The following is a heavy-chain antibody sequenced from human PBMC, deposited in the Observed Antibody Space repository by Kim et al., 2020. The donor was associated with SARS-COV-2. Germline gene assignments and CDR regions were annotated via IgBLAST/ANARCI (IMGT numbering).Heavy chain of an antibody. CDR1: GGSIISTSYY. D-gene: IGHD3-10*01. CDR2: MYHTGST. CDR3: ARWWFGDSFPGCFGH. Sequence: SETLSLTCTVSGGSIISTSYYWGWIRQPPGEKLEWIGSMYHTGSTYYNPSLKSRVTISVDTSKNQFSLKLTSVSAADTAVYYCARWWFGDSFPGCFGHWG. J-gene: IGHJ1*01. V-gene: IGHV4-39*01.